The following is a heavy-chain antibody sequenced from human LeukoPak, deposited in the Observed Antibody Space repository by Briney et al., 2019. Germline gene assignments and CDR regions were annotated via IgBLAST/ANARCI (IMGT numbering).Heavy chain of an antibody. CDR1: GYTFTSYG. J-gene: IGHJ4*02. CDR2: ISAYNGNT. CDR3: ARARSSSSGAELDY. V-gene: IGHV1-18*01. D-gene: IGHD6-6*01. Sequence: ASVKASCKASGYTFTSYGISWVRQAPGQGLEWMGWISAYNGNTNYAQKLQGRVTMTTDTSTSTAYMELRSLRSDDTAVYYCARARSSSSGAELDYWGQGTLVTVSS.